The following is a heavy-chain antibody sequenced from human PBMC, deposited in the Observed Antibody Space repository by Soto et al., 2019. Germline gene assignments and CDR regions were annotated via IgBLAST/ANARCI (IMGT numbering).Heavy chain of an antibody. CDR3: ARKDKSGYFNWFDP. CDR1: GYRFISYW. D-gene: IGHD3-22*01. J-gene: IGHJ5*02. V-gene: IGHV5-51*01. CDR2: LFPSDSDT. Sequence: PGESLKISCRTSGYRFISYWIAWVRQMSGKDLEWLGFLFPSDSDTRYSPSFQGQVTISADRSTSTVFLQWASLKASDTSVYFCARKDKSGYFNWFDPWGRGTLGTVSS.